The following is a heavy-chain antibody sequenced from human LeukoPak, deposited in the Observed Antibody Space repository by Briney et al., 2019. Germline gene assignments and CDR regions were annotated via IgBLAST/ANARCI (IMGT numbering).Heavy chain of an antibody. Sequence: GRSLRLSCAASGFTFGAYALHWVRQAPGKGLEWVSVISYDGSDKYYADSVKGRFSISRDSSKNTLYLQMNSLRAEDTAVYYCARDLNRYFDYWGQGTLVTVSS. V-gene: IGHV3-30-3*01. CDR1: GFTFGAYA. CDR2: ISYDGSDK. CDR3: ARDLNRYFDY. J-gene: IGHJ4*02.